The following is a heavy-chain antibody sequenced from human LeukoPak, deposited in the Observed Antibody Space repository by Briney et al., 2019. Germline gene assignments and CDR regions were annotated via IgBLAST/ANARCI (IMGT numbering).Heavy chain of an antibody. J-gene: IGHJ4*02. CDR3: AKPHDYGDYTFDY. Sequence: SCKASGGTFSSYGMHWVRQAPGKGLEWVAVISYDGSNKYYADSVKGRFTISRDNSKNTLYLQMNSLRAEDTAVYYCAKPHDYGDYTFDYWGQGTLVTVSS. CDR1: GGTFSSYG. CDR2: ISYDGSNK. V-gene: IGHV3-30*18. D-gene: IGHD4-17*01.